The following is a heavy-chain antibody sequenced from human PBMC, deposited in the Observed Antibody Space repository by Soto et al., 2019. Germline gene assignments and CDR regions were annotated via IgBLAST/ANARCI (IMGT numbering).Heavy chain of an antibody. Sequence: QVQLVQSGAEVKKPGASVKVSCKASGYTFTSYGISWVRQAPGQGLEWMGWISAYNGNTNYAQKLQGRVTMTTDTSTSAAYMELRSLRSDDTAVYYCAGSGCSGGSCYSYYFDYWGQGTLVTVSS. V-gene: IGHV1-18*01. CDR2: ISAYNGNT. D-gene: IGHD2-15*01. CDR3: AGSGCSGGSCYSYYFDY. CDR1: GYTFTSYG. J-gene: IGHJ4*02.